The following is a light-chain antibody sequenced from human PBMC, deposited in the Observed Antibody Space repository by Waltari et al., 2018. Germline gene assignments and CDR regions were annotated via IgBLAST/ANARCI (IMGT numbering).Light chain of an antibody. CDR1: YSNTGINT. J-gene: IGLJ1*01. CDR3: ATWDDSLNVLYV. Sequence: QSVLPQPPSESRPPGPRVSLPCSGSYSNTGINTLKWHQHLPGTAPKLLIYGNHQRPPVVPDRFSGAKSGTSASLAISGLQSEDEADYYCATWDDSLNVLYVFGTGTKVTVL. V-gene: IGLV1-44*01. CDR2: GNH.